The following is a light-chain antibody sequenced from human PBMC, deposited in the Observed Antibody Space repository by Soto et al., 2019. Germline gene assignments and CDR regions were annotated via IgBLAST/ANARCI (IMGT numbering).Light chain of an antibody. V-gene: IGKV1-33*01. Sequence: DIQMTQSPSSLSASLGDRVTITCQASQDISNYLNWYQQKPGKAPKLLIYDASNLETGIPSRFSGGGSGTDFTFTISSLQPEDIATYYCQQYDSLPRTFGQGTKLEIK. J-gene: IGKJ2*01. CDR3: QQYDSLPRT. CDR1: QDISNY. CDR2: DAS.